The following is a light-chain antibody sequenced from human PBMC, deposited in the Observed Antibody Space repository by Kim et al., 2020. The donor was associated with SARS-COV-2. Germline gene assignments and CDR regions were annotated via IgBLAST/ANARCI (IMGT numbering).Light chain of an antibody. J-gene: IGKJ1*01. V-gene: IGKV3-15*01. CDR1: QSVSSN. Sequence: PPGERPTVACRASQSVSSNLAWYQQTPGQAPRLLIYGASTRATGIPARFSGSGSGTEFTLTISSLQSEDFAVYYCQQYNNWPPWTFGQGTKVDIK. CDR2: GAS. CDR3: QQYNNWPPWT.